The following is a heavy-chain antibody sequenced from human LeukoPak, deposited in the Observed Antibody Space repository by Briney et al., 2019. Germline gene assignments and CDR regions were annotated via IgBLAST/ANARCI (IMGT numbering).Heavy chain of an antibody. CDR1: GFTFDRYW. V-gene: IGHV3-7*05. J-gene: IGHJ3*02. D-gene: IGHD3-10*01. Sequence: GGSLRLSCGASGFTFDRYWMSWVRQAPGKRLEWVANIKHDGSQKYYVDSVKGRFTISRDNAKNSLYLQMNSLRVEDTAVYFCARDGMGGIKAFDMWGQGTMVTVSS. CDR3: ARDGMGGIKAFDM. CDR2: IKHDGSQK.